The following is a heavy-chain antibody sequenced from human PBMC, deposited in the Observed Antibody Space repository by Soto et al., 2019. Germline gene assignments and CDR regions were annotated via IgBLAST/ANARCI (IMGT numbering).Heavy chain of an antibody. J-gene: IGHJ4*02. CDR3: ARESEDLTSNFDY. Sequence: GGSLRLSCAASGFTFTRYSMNWVRQAPGKGLEWVSSISSTTNYIYYADSMKGRFTVSRDNAKNSVYLEMNSLSAEDTAVYYCARESEDLTSNFDYWGQGTLVTVPS. CDR1: GFTFTRYS. V-gene: IGHV3-21*01. CDR2: ISSTTNYI.